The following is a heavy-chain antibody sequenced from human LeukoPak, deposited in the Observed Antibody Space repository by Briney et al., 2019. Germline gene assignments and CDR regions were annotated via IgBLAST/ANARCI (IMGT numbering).Heavy chain of an antibody. CDR2: ISYAGSDK. CDR3: AKELVFTRSLFAFDI. CDR1: GFTFSSYV. J-gene: IGHJ3*02. V-gene: IGHV3-30*18. Sequence: GSLRLSCADSGFTFSSYVMHWVRQAPGKGLEWVAVISYAGSDKYYAESVKGRFTISRDNTKNTLYLQMNSLRAEDTAVYYCAKELVFTRSLFAFDIWGQGTMVTVSS. D-gene: IGHD3-22*01.